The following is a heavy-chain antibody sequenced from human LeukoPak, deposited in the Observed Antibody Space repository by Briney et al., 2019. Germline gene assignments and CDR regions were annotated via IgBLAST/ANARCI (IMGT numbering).Heavy chain of an antibody. Sequence: GGSLRLSCAASGFTFSSYEMNWVRQAPGKGLEWVSYISSSGSTIYYADSVKGRFTISRDNAKNSLYLQMNSLRAEDTAVYYCASVLVVVPAAISYYYYGVDVWGQGTTVTVSS. D-gene: IGHD2-2*01. CDR1: GFTFSSYE. CDR3: ASVLVVVPAAISYYYYGVDV. J-gene: IGHJ6*02. CDR2: ISSSGSTI. V-gene: IGHV3-48*03.